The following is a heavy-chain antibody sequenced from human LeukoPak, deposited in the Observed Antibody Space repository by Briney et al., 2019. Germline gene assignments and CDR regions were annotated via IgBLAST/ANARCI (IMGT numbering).Heavy chain of an antibody. V-gene: IGHV4-61*02. CDR2: IYTSGST. D-gene: IGHD3-16*01. J-gene: IGHJ4*02. CDR1: GGSISSGSYY. Sequence: PSQTLSLTCTVSGGSISSGSYYWSWIRQPAGKGLEWIGRIYTSGSTNYNPSLKSRVTISVDTSKNQFSLKLSSVTAADTAVYYCARSRSMITFGGSIDYWGQGTLVTVSS. CDR3: ARSRSMITFGGSIDY.